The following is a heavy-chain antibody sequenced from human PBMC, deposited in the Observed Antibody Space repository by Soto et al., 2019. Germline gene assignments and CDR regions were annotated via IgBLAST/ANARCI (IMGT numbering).Heavy chain of an antibody. CDR3: ARESEDLTSNFDY. V-gene: IGHV3-21*06. Sequence: ESGGGLVKPGWSLRLSCAASGFTFTRYSINWVRQAPGKGLERVSSISSTTNYIYYGDSRKCRFTISTDNAKNSLYLEMNSLRAEDTAVYYCARESEDLTSNFDYWGQGTLVTVSS. CDR2: ISSTTNYI. CDR1: GFTFTRYS. J-gene: IGHJ4*02.